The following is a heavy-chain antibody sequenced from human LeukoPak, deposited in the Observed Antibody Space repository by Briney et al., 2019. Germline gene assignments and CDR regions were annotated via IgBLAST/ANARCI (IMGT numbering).Heavy chain of an antibody. Sequence: PGGSLRLSCAASGFTVSSNYMSWVSQAPGKGLEQLSVIYSGGSTYYADSVKGRFTISRDNSKNTLYLQMNSLRAEDTAVYYCARELRYCSSTSCLDWFDPWGQGTLVTVSS. CDR2: IYSGGST. D-gene: IGHD2-2*01. V-gene: IGHV3-53*01. CDR3: ARELRYCSSTSCLDWFDP. J-gene: IGHJ5*02. CDR1: GFTVSSNY.